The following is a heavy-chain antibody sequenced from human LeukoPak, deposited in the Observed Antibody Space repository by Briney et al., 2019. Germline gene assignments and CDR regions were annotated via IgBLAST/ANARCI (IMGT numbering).Heavy chain of an antibody. J-gene: IGHJ6*03. CDR1: GFTFSDYY. CDR3: AKDRLRYYYYYMDV. D-gene: IGHD4-17*01. V-gene: IGHV3-11*01. Sequence: SGGSLRLSCAASGFTFSDYYMSWIRQAPGKGLEWVSYISSSGSTIYYADSVKGRFTISRDNAKNSLYLQMNSLRAEDTALYYCAKDRLRYYYYYMDVWGKGTTVTISS. CDR2: ISSSGSTI.